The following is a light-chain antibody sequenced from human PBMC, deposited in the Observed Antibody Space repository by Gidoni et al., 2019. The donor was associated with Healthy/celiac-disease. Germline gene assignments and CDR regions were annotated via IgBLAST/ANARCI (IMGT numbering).Light chain of an antibody. CDR1: QSILFNFNNKNY. CDR3: QQYYTTPFT. Sequence: DIVLTQSADSLAVSLGERATINCKSSQSILFNFNNKNYLAWYQQKPRQPPKLLIYWASIRESEVPDRFSGNGSGSDFTLTINSLQAEDVAVYYCQQYYTTPFTFGQGTKVEIK. CDR2: WAS. J-gene: IGKJ2*01. V-gene: IGKV4-1*01.